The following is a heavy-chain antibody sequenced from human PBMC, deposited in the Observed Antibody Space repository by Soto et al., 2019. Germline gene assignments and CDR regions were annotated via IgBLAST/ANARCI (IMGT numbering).Heavy chain of an antibody. V-gene: IGHV4-39*07. Sequence: SEPLSLTCTVAGGSISSSTYYWGWMRQPPGKGLEWIASFFIGGNTYYNPSLKSRVTISIDRSKNQFSLKLSSVTAADTAVYYCARICPYGSGSYVDYWGQGTLVTVSP. D-gene: IGHD3-10*01. J-gene: IGHJ4*02. CDR2: FFIGGNT. CDR1: GGSISSSTYY. CDR3: ARICPYGSGSYVDY.